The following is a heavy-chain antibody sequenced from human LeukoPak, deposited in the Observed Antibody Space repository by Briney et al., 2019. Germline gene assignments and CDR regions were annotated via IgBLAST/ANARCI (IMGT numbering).Heavy chain of an antibody. CDR1: GYSFTSYW. D-gene: IGHD6-13*01. Sequence: GESLKTSCKGSGYSFTSYWIGWVRQMPGKGLEWMGIIYPGDSDTRYSPSFQGQVTISADKSISTAYLQWSSLKASDTAMYYCARHRSSSWYGRDFDYWGQETLVTVSS. CDR3: ARHRSSSWYGRDFDY. V-gene: IGHV5-51*01. J-gene: IGHJ4*02. CDR2: IYPGDSDT.